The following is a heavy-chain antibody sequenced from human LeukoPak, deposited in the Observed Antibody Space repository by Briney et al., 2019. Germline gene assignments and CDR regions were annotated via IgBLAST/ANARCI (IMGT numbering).Heavy chain of an antibody. CDR1: GGSFSGYY. V-gene: IGHV4-34*01. Sequence: PSETLPLTCAVYGGSFSGYYWSWIRQPPGKGLEWIGEINHSGSTNYNPSLKSRVTISVDASKNQFSLKLSSVTAADTAVYYCARHGSGSYYNVIRSFWSNWFDPWGQGTLVTVSS. J-gene: IGHJ5*02. D-gene: IGHD3-10*01. CDR3: ARHGSGSYYNVIRSFWSNWFDP. CDR2: INHSGST.